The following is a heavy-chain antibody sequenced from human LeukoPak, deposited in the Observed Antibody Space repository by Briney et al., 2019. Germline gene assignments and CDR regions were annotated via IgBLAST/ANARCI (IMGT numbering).Heavy chain of an antibody. D-gene: IGHD5-24*01. J-gene: IGHJ6*02. CDR2: IHYSGST. CDR3: ARYVRADGYYGMDV. Sequence: SQTLSLTCTVSGGSIGSGGYYWSWIRQPPGKGLEWIGYIHYSGSTNSNPSLKSRVTISVDTSKNQISLKVNSMTAADTAVYYCARYVRADGYYGMDVWGQGTTVTVS. CDR1: GGSIGSGGYY. V-gene: IGHV4-61*08.